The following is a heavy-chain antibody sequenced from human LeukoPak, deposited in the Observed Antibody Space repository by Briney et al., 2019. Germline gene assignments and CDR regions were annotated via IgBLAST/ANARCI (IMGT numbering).Heavy chain of an antibody. J-gene: IGHJ4*02. CDR2: ISGSDDST. Sequence: PGGSLRLSCAASGFTFSRYAMNWVRQAPGKGLEWVSGISGSDDSTYYAESVKSRFTISRDNSKNTLYLQMNSLRAEDTAVYYCATYNWEYEADYWGQGTLVTVSS. V-gene: IGHV3-23*01. D-gene: IGHD1-20*01. CDR1: GFTFSRYA. CDR3: ATYNWEYEADY.